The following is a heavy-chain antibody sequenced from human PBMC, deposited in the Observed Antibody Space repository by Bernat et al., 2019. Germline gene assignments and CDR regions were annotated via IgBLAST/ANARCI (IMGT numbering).Heavy chain of an antibody. CDR3: ARGTAVVVVAATVWFDP. Sequence: QVQLQQWGAGLLKPSETLSLTCAVYGGSFSGYYWSWIRQPPGQGLEWIGEINHSGSTNDNPSLKSRVTISVDTSKNQFTLKLSSVTAADTAVYYCARGTAVVVVAATVWFDPWGQGTLVTVSS. CDR1: GGSFSGYY. D-gene: IGHD2-15*01. J-gene: IGHJ5*02. V-gene: IGHV4-34*01. CDR2: INHSGST.